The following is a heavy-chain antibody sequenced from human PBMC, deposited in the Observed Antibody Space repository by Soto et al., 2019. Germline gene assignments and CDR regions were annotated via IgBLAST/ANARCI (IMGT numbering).Heavy chain of an antibody. CDR2: IYSGGST. Sequence: GGSLRLSCAASGFTVSSNYMSWVRQAPGKGLEWVSVIYSGGSTYYADSVKGRFTISRHNSKNTLYLQMNSLRAEDTAVYYCAREVYDFWSGYTNWFDPWGQGTLVTVSS. CDR1: GFTVSSNY. D-gene: IGHD3-3*01. V-gene: IGHV3-53*04. J-gene: IGHJ5*02. CDR3: AREVYDFWSGYTNWFDP.